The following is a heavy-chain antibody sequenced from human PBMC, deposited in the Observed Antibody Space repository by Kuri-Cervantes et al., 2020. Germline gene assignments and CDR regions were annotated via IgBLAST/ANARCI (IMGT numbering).Heavy chain of an antibody. CDR2: IYTSGST. CDR3: ARGPHSWIRLRSFMDV. D-gene: IGHD5-18*01. J-gene: IGHJ6*02. V-gene: IGHV4-61*02. CDR1: GGSISSGSYY. Sequence: SETLSLTCTVSGGSISSGSYYWSWIRQPAGKGLEWIGRIYTSGSTNYNPSLKSRVTISVDTSKNQFSLKLSSVTAADTAVYYCARGPHSWIRLRSFMDVWGQGTTVTVSS.